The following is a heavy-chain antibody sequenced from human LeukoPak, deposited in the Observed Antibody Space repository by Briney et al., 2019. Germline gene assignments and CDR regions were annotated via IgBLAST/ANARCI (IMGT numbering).Heavy chain of an antibody. Sequence: SETLSLTCTVSGGSISSGGYYWSWIRQHPGKGPEWIGYIYYSGSTYYNPSLKSRVTISVDTSKNQFSLKLSSVTAADTAVYYCAREFPSMVGYWGQGTLVTVSS. V-gene: IGHV4-31*03. CDR1: GGSISSGGYY. J-gene: IGHJ4*02. D-gene: IGHD3-10*02. CDR2: IYYSGST. CDR3: AREFPSMVGY.